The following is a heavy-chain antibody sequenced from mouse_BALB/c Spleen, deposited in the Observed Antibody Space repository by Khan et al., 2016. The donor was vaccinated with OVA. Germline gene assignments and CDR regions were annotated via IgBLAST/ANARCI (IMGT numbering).Heavy chain of an antibody. CDR2: ISSGSSTI. D-gene: IGHD2-1*01. J-gene: IGHJ1*01. CDR1: GFTFSSFG. Sequence: EVQVVESGGGLVQPGGSRKLSCAASGFTFSSFGMHWVRQAPKKGLEWVAYISSGSSTIYYVDTVKGRFTIYRDNPKNTLFLQMTSLRSEDTAMYYCARSGGNFHWYFDVWGAGTSGTVSS. CDR3: ARSGGNFHWYFDV. V-gene: IGHV5-17*02.